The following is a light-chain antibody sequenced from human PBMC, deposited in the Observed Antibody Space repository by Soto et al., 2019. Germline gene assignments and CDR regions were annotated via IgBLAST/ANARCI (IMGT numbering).Light chain of an antibody. V-gene: IGKV3-15*01. Sequence: EIVMTQSPATLSVSPGEGATLSCGASQSVSSKLAWYQQKPGQAARLLIYGAATRATGIPARFSGSGSGTEFTLTISRLEPEDFAVYYCQQYGGSPWTFGQGTKVDIK. CDR3: QQYGGSPWT. CDR1: QSVSSK. CDR2: GAA. J-gene: IGKJ1*01.